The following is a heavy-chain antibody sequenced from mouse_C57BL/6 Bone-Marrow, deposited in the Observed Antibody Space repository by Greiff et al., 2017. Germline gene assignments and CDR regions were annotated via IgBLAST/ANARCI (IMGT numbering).Heavy chain of an antibody. V-gene: IGHV1-69*01. J-gene: IGHJ3*01. D-gene: IGHD2-4*01. CDR3: ARSRITEAWFAY. CDR2: IDPSDSYT. CDR1: GYTFTSYW. Sequence: QVQLQQPGAELVMPGASVKLSCKASGYTFTSYWMHWVKQRPGQGLEWIGEIDPSDSYTNYNQKFKGKSTLTVDKSSSTAYMQLSSLTSEDSAVYYCARSRITEAWFAYWGQGTLVTVSA.